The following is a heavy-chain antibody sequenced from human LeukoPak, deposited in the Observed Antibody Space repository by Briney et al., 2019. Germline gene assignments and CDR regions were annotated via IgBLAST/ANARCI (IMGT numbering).Heavy chain of an antibody. V-gene: IGHV1-18*01. CDR2: ISAYNGNT. CDR3: ARVRVAGKGYFDY. Sequence: PGSSVKVSCKASGGTFSSYAISWVRQAPGQGLEWMGWISAYNGNTNYAQKLQDRVTMTTDTSTSTAYMELRSLRSDDTAVYYCARVRVAGKGYFDYWGQGTLVTVSS. J-gene: IGHJ4*02. CDR1: GGTFSSYA. D-gene: IGHD6-19*01.